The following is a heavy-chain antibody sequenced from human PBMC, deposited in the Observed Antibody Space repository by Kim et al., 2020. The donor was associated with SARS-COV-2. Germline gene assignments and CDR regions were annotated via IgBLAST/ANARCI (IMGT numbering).Heavy chain of an antibody. Sequence: GGSLRLSCAASGFTFSSYAMSWVRQAPGKGLEWVSAISGSGGSTYYADSVKGRFTISRDNSKNTLYLQMNSLRAEDTAVYYCAKGLYSGSYSGSDGMDVWGQGTTVTVSS. J-gene: IGHJ6*02. V-gene: IGHV3-23*01. CDR3: AKGLYSGSYSGSDGMDV. CDR2: ISGSGGST. CDR1: GFTFSSYA. D-gene: IGHD1-26*01.